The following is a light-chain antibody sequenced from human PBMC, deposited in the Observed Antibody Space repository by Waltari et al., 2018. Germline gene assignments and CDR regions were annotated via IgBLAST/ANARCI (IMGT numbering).Light chain of an antibody. J-gene: IGKJ1*01. CDR2: MSS. Sequence: DIQMTQSPSTLSASVGDTHTLTCRPSQRVSNWLAWYQHEPGKAPKHFVYMSSVFQSGVPSRFSGSGSETEFTLTISSLQPDDFATYYCQQYNTHSRAFGQGTKVDIK. CDR1: QRVSNW. CDR3: QQYNTHSRA. V-gene: IGKV1-5*03.